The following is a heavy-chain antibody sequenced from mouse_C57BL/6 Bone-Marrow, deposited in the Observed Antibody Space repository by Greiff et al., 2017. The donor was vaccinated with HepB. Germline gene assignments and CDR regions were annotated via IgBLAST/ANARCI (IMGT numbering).Heavy chain of an antibody. CDR3: ARGGGSSRDYAMDY. Sequence: QVQLQQPGAELVMPGASVKLSCKASGYTFTSYWMHWVKQRPGQGLEWIGEIDPSDSYTNYNQKFKGKSTLTVDKSSSTAYMQLSSLTSEDSAVYYGARGGGSSRDYAMDYWGQGTSVTVSS. J-gene: IGHJ4*01. D-gene: IGHD1-1*01. V-gene: IGHV1-69*01. CDR2: IDPSDSYT. CDR1: GYTFTSYW.